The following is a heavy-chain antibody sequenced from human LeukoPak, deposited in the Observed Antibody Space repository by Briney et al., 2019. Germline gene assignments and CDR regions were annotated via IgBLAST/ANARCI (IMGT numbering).Heavy chain of an antibody. J-gene: IGHJ4*02. CDR2: IRSQNGAT. CDR3: AKGAQYDFWSVYTLEYFDV. Sequence: GASVRVSCRASGYTFHTYDITWVRQAPGQGLEWMGWIRSQNGATNYAQKLQGRVTMTTDASTSTVYMELRSLRSDDTAVYYCAKGAQYDFWSVYTLEYFDVWGKGTLVTVSS. D-gene: IGHD3-3*01. CDR1: GYTFHTYD. V-gene: IGHV1-18*01.